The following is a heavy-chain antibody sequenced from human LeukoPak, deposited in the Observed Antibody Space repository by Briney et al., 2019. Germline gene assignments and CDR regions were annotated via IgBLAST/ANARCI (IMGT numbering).Heavy chain of an antibody. CDR3: VRGPYGSSISNWFDP. CDR1: GDSITGYS. D-gene: IGHD3-10*01. CDR2: IYYNGDT. Sequence: SETLSLTCSVSGDSITGYSWSWIRQTPGKGLEWIGYIYYNGDTHYNPSLNSRLSMSVDTPKKQFSLNLRSVTAADTAVYYCVRGPYGSSISNWFDPWGQGLLVTVSS. J-gene: IGHJ5*02. V-gene: IGHV4-59*01.